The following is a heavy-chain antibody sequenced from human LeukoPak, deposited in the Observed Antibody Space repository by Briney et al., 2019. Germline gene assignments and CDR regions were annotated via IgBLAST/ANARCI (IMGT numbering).Heavy chain of an antibody. D-gene: IGHD3-16*01. Sequence: SETLSLTCTVSGGSISSHYWTWIRQPPGKGLEWIGYVYYGGSTNYNPSLKSRVTMSVGTSKNHFSLKLSSVTAADTAVYYCARFGVPTPFYYMDVWGKGTTVTVSS. CDR2: VYYGGST. V-gene: IGHV4-59*11. CDR1: GGSISSHY. CDR3: ARFGVPTPFYYMDV. J-gene: IGHJ6*03.